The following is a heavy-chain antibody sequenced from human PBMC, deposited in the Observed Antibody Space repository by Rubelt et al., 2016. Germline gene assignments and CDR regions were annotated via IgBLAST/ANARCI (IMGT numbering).Heavy chain of an antibody. J-gene: IGHJ3*02. CDR2: IYYSGST. CDR1: GGSISSSSYY. Sequence: QLQLQESGPGLVKPSETLSLTCTVSGGSISSSSYYWGWIRQPPGKGLEWIGYIYYSGSTNYNPPLKSRVPISVDTSKNQFSLKLSSVTAADTAVYYGARVLGGTYYDAFDMWGQGTVVTVFS. D-gene: IGHD1-26*01. CDR3: ARVLGGTYYDAFDM. V-gene: IGHV4-61*05.